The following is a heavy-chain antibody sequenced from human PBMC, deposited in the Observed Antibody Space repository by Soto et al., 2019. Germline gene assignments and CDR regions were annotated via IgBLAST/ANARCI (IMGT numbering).Heavy chain of an antibody. J-gene: IGHJ4*02. D-gene: IGHD2-15*01. CDR1: GYTFNTYG. CDR3: ARASGYCSAGVCYYGIDY. Sequence: QVQLVQSGAEVMMPGASVRVSCKASGYTFNTYGFSWARQAPGQGLEWMGWSSAYNGDTSSAQKFQGRITMSTDTSTSTAYMELRSLRSDDTAMYYCARASGYCSAGVCYYGIDYWGQGTLVTVSS. V-gene: IGHV1-18*04. CDR2: SSAYNGDT.